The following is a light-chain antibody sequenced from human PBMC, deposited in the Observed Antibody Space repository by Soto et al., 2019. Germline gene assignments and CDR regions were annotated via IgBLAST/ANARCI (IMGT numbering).Light chain of an antibody. CDR2: GAS. V-gene: IGKV3-15*01. CDR3: QQYTNRPPWT. CDR1: QSVSTN. J-gene: IGKJ1*01. Sequence: EIVMTQSPATLSGSPGERATLSCRASQSVSTNLAWYQQKPGQAPRLLIYGASTRATGIPARFSGSGSGTEFTLPISSLQSADFAVYYCQQYTNRPPWTFGQGTKV.